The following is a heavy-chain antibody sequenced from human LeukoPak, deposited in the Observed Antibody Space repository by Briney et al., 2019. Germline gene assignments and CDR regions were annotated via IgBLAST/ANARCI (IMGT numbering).Heavy chain of an antibody. V-gene: IGHV1-18*01. J-gene: IGHJ4*02. CDR1: GYTFTSYG. CDR3: ARDARYCSGGSCSGY. D-gene: IGHD2-15*01. Sequence: ASVKVSCKASGYTFTSYGISWGRQAPGQGLEWMGWISAYNGNTNYAQKLQGRVTMTTDTSTSTAYMELRSLRSDDTAVYYCARDARYCSGGSCSGYWGQGTLVTVSS. CDR2: ISAYNGNT.